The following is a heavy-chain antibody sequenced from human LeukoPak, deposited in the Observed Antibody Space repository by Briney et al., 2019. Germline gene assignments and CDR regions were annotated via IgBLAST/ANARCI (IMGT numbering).Heavy chain of an antibody. D-gene: IGHD5-24*01. Sequence: GGSLRLSCAASGFTFSNYWMHWVRQAPGKGLVWVSRINMDGSITSYADSVKGRFIISRDNAKSTLYLQMNSLRAESTAVYCCAREYGYNTAHFDYWGQGTLVTVSS. CDR3: AREYGYNTAHFDY. CDR2: INMDGSIT. V-gene: IGHV3-74*01. J-gene: IGHJ4*02. CDR1: GFTFSNYW.